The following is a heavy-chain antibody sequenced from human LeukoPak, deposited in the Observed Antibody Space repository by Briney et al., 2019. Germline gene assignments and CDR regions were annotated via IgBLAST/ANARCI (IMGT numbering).Heavy chain of an antibody. CDR1: GFAFSSYE. CDR3: AREMGY. D-gene: IGHD5-24*01. Sequence: PGGSLRLSCTASGFAFSSYEMNWVRQAPGKGLEWVSHISSSGTIIYYADSVKGRFAISRDNAKNSLYLQMNSLRDEDTAIYYCAREMGYWGQGTLVTVSS. J-gene: IGHJ4*02. CDR2: ISSSGTII. V-gene: IGHV3-48*03.